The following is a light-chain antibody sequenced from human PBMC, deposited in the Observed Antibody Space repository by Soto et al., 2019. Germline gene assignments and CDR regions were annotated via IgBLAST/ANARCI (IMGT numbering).Light chain of an antibody. CDR2: DAS. V-gene: IGKV1-5*01. CDR3: QQFNSYSQV. Sequence: DIQMTQSPSALSASVGDRVTITCRASQSISNWLAWYQQRPGKSPNLLIFDASKLQSGVPSRFSGSGSGREFTLTISSLQPDDVATYYCQQFNSYSQVFVQGTKVEIK. J-gene: IGKJ1*01. CDR1: QSISNW.